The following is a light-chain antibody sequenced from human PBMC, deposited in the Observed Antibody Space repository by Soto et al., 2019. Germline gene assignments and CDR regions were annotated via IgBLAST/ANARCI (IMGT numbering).Light chain of an antibody. CDR2: GAS. CDR1: ERLYSD. Sequence: PGEIATLSCSASERLYSDLAWYQQKPGQAPRLLIYGASARATGISARFSGSGSETAFTLTISSLQSEGFALYYCQQYSEWPWTFGQGTKV. V-gene: IGKV3-15*01. CDR3: QQYSEWPWT. J-gene: IGKJ1*01.